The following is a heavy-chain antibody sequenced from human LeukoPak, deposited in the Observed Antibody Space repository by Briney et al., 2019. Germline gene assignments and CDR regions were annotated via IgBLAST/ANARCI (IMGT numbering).Heavy chain of an antibody. CDR2: IYSSGST. D-gene: IGHD3-22*01. Sequence: SETLSLTCTVSGGSISSYYWSWIRQPAGRGLEWIGRIYSSGSTNYNPSLKGRVTMSVDPSENQFSLKLSSVTAADTAVYYCARAAPSSGSFNDAFDIWGQGTMVTVSS. CDR3: ARAAPSSGSFNDAFDI. CDR1: GGSISSYY. J-gene: IGHJ3*02. V-gene: IGHV4-4*07.